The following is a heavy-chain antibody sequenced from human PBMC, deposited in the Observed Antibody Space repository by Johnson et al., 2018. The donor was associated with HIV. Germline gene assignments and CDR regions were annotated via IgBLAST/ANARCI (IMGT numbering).Heavy chain of an antibody. V-gene: IGHV3-20*04. CDR3: ARAPYDWNAGLFDAFDM. J-gene: IGHJ3*02. D-gene: IGHD1-20*01. Sequence: VQLVESGGGLVQPGGSLRLSCAASGFTFSSYAMHWVRQAPGQGLEWVSGINWNGGSNGYADSVKGRFPISRDNAKNSLYLQMNSLRDEDTAVYYCARAPYDWNAGLFDAFDMWGQGTKVTVSS. CDR2: INWNGGSN. CDR1: GFTFSSYA.